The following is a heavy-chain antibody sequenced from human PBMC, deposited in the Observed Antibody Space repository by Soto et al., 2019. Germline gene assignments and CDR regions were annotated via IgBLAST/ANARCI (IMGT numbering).Heavy chain of an antibody. D-gene: IGHD4-17*01. V-gene: IGHV3-74*01. J-gene: IGHJ6*02. CDR2: MNSAGLTI. CDR1: GFTLSDYW. Sequence: EVQLVESGGGLVQPWWSLILSCVASGFTLSDYWMHWVRQIPVKWPEWLSRMNSAGLTINYAATVKGRFTISRDNAKNTVYLQMNSLSVEETAVYYCARDREGDGDYKIDVWGQGTTVTVSS. CDR3: ARDREGDGDYKIDV.